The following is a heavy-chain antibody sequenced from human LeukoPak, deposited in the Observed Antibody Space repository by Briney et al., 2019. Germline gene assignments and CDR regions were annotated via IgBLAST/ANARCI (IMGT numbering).Heavy chain of an antibody. V-gene: IGHV3-53*01. D-gene: IGHD3-22*01. CDR2: ICSGGST. CDR1: GFTVSSNY. Sequence: GGSLRLSCAASGFTVSSNYMSWVRQAPGKGLEWVLVICSGGSTYYADSVQGRFTISRDNSKNTLYLQMNSLRAEDTAVYYCARGGDSSGSVRTAFDIWGQGTKVTVSS. J-gene: IGHJ3*02. CDR3: ARGGDSSGSVRTAFDI.